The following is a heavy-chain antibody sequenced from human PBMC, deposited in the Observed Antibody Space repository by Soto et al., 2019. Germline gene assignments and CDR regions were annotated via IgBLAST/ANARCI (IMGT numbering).Heavy chain of an antibody. CDR3: AGGMGGYDFRNWFDP. CDR1: GGSISSYY. J-gene: IGHJ5*02. D-gene: IGHD5-12*01. CDR2: IYYSGST. Sequence: QVQLQESGPGLVKPSETLSLTCTVSGGSISSYYWSWIRQPPGKGLEWIGYIYYSGSTNYNPSLKSRVTISVNTSKNQFSLKLSSVTAADTAVYYCAGGMGGYDFRNWFDPWGKGTLVTVSS. V-gene: IGHV4-59*01.